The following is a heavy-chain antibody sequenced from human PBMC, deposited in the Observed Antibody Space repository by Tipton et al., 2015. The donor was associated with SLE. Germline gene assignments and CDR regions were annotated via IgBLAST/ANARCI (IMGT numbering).Heavy chain of an antibody. CDR3: EGTAAKDY. Sequence: TLSLTCSVSGASISSSSYYWAWIRQPPGKGLEWIGGIYYRGTTSYNPSLKSRVTISVDTSKNHFSLKLVSVTAADTAVYYCEGTAAKDYWGQGVLVTVSS. CDR2: IYYRGTT. D-gene: IGHD6-25*01. V-gene: IGHV4-39*02. J-gene: IGHJ4*02. CDR1: GASISSSSYY.